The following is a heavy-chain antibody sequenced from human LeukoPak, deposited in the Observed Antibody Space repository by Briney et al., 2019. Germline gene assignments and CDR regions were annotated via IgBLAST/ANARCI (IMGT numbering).Heavy chain of an antibody. V-gene: IGHV1-46*01. CDR2: INPRYGST. Sequence: ASVKVSCKASGYTFSNYHIHWVRQAPGQGIEWMGIINPRYGSTTYAQNFQGRVTMTRDMSTSTVYMELSSLRSEDTAVYYCAREDARDGSTGYYFDYWGQGTLLTVSS. CDR3: AREDARDGSTGYYFDY. J-gene: IGHJ4*02. D-gene: IGHD5-24*01. CDR1: GYTFSNYH.